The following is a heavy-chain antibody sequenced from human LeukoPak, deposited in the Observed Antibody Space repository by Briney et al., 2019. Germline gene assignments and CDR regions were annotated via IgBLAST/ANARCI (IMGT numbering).Heavy chain of an antibody. CDR1: GGTFSSYD. D-gene: IGHD6-13*01. Sequence: GASVKVSCKASGGTFSSYDISWVRQAPGQGLEWMGWISAYNGNTNYAQKFQGRVTMTTDTSTSTAYMEVRSLRSDGTAVYYCARAPASWDSSWEYWGQGTLVIVSS. J-gene: IGHJ4*02. V-gene: IGHV1-18*01. CDR2: ISAYNGNT. CDR3: ARAPASWDSSWEY.